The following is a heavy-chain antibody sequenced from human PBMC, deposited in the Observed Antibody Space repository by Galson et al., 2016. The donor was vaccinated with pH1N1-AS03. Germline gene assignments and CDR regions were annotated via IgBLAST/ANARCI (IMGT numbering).Heavy chain of an antibody. D-gene: IGHD4-23*01. CDR2: IYSGGTT. CDR1: GFTVSSSH. V-gene: IGHV3-66*01. CDR3: VRDFRWGGNSGY. Sequence: PVQSLRLSCAASGFTVSSSHMNWVRQAPGKGLEWVSIIYSGGTTYYADSVKGRFIVSRDNSKNTLYLQMNSLRAEDTAVYYCVRDFRWGGNSGYWGQGTLVTVSS. J-gene: IGHJ4*02.